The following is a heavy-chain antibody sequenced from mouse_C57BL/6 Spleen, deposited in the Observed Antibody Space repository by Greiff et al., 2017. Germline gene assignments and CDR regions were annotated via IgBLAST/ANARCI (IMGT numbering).Heavy chain of an antibody. CDR1: GYTFTDYY. J-gene: IGHJ3*01. CDR3: ARFGSNYGFAY. CDR2: INPNNGGT. D-gene: IGHD2-5*01. V-gene: IGHV1-26*01. Sequence: EVQLQQSGPELVKPGASVKISCKASGYTFTDYYMNWVKQSHGKSLEWIGDINPNNGGTSYNQKFKGKATLTVDKSSSTAYMELRSLTSEDSAVYYCARFGSNYGFAYWGQGTLVTVFA.